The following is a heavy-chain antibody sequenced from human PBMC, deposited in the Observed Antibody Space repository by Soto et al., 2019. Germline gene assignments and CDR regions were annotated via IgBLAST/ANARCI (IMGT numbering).Heavy chain of an antibody. CDR1: GFTFSSYS. CDR3: AKTLGRAVDRVYYYYGMDV. D-gene: IGHD2-15*01. CDR2: IRGRDGST. Sequence: PGGSLRLSCSASGFTFSSYSMTWVRQAPGKGLEWVSSIRGRDGSTYYADSVKGRFTISRDSSKNTLYLQMNSLRAEDTAVYYCAKTLGRAVDRVYYYYGMDVWGQGTTVTVSS. V-gene: IGHV3-23*01. J-gene: IGHJ6*02.